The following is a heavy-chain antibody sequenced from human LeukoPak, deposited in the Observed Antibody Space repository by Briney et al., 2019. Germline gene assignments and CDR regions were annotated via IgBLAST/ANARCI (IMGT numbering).Heavy chain of an antibody. V-gene: IGHV3-23*01. CDR2: ISGSGGST. Sequence: GGSLRLSCAASGFTFSSYAMSWVRQAPGKGLEWVSAISGSGGSTYYADSVKGRFTISRDNSKNTLYLQMNSLRAEDTAVYYCAKAHTLTKYYFDYWGQRTLVTVSS. CDR1: GFTFSSYA. J-gene: IGHJ4*02. D-gene: IGHD1-14*01. CDR3: AKAHTLTKYYFDY.